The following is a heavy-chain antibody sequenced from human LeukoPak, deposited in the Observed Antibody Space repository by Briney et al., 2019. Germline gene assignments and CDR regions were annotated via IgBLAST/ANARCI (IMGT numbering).Heavy chain of an antibody. D-gene: IGHD6-13*01. Sequence: PGGSLRLSCAASGFTFSSHWMHWVRQAPGKGPVWVSRINSDGSSTNYADSVKGRFTISRDNAKNTLYLQMNSLRAEDTAVYYCARGWYGDYVDYWGQGTLVTVSS. CDR1: GFTFSSHW. CDR3: ARGWYGDYVDY. V-gene: IGHV3-74*01. J-gene: IGHJ4*02. CDR2: INSDGSST.